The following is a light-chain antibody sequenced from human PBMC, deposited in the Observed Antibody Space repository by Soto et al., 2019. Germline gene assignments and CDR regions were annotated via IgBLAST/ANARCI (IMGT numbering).Light chain of an antibody. CDR3: QHYGASPIT. CDR1: HSVGYN. V-gene: IGKV3-20*01. Sequence: ILLTQSPGSLSLSPGERATLSCRASHSVGYNMAWYQQKPGQPPKLLIFGASNRATDIPARFSGGGSGTDFTLTISRLEPDDFALYYCQHYGASPITFGQGTRLEIK. J-gene: IGKJ5*01. CDR2: GAS.